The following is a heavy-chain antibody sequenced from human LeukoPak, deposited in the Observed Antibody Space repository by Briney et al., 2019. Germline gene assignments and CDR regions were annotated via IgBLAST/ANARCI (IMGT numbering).Heavy chain of an antibody. CDR1: GCTFTNYG. D-gene: IGHD6-6*01. J-gene: IGHJ5*02. V-gene: IGHV1-18*01. CDR3: ARDVSNVLVRVNLNWLDP. Sequence: ASVKVSCKASGCTFTNYGINWVRQAPGQGLEWMGWISVYNGKTDYAQKVQGRATMTTDTSTSTAYMELRSLRSDDTAVYYCARDVSNVLVRVNLNWLDPWGQGTLVSVSS. CDR2: ISVYNGKT.